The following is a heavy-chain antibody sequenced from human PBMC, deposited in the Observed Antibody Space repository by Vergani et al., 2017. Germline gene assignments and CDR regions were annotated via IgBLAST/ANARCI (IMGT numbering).Heavy chain of an antibody. D-gene: IGHD6-19*01. Sequence: QLQLQESGPGLVKPSETLSLTCTVSGGSISSSSYYWGWIRQPPGKGLEWIGSIYYSGSTYYNPSLKSRVTISVDTSKNQFSLKLSSVTAADTAVYYCARDWRRSSGWFDVFDSWGQGTRVTVSS. CDR1: GGSISSSSYY. CDR2: IYYSGST. J-gene: IGHJ3*02. CDR3: ARDWRRSSGWFDVFDS. V-gene: IGHV4-39*02.